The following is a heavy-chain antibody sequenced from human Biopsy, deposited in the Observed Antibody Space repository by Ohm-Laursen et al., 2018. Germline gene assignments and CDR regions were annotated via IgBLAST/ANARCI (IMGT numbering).Heavy chain of an antibody. J-gene: IGHJ3*01. CDR1: DDSIRNFY. Sequence: TLSLTCTVSDDSIRNFYWTWIRQPPGQGLEWIGNASYSGYTNYNPSLKSRVTISVDTSKNHFSLNLRSVTAADTAVYSCARLGNFWNAEDGLDLWGLGTMVTVSS. D-gene: IGHD3-3*01. V-gene: IGHV4-59*08. CDR2: ASYSGYT. CDR3: ARLGNFWNAEDGLDL.